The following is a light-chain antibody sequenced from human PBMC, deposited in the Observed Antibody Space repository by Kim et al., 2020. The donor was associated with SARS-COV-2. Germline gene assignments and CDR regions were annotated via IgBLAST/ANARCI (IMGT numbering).Light chain of an antibody. CDR1: QSVSSN. V-gene: IGKV3-15*01. CDR2: GAS. Sequence: VSHGERATLSGRASQSVSSNLAWYKQKPGQVPRLLIHGASTRATGIPARFSGSGSGTEFTLTISSLQSEDFAVYYCQQYNNWRTFGQGTKVDIK. CDR3: QQYNNWRT. J-gene: IGKJ1*01.